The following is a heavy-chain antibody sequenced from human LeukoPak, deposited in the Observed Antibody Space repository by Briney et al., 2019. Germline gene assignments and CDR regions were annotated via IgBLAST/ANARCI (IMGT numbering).Heavy chain of an antibody. CDR3: ARDSAVDCSGGSCYSDFQH. CDR1: XXXXSSXS. D-gene: IGHD2-15*01. J-gene: IGHJ1*01. Sequence: GGSLRLXCAXXXXXXSSXSMNWVRQAPGKGLEWVSSISSSSSYIYYADSVKGRFTISRDNAKNSLYLQMNSLRAEDTAVYYCARDSAVDCSGGSCYSDFQHWGQGTLVTVSS. CDR2: ISSSSSYI. V-gene: IGHV3-21*01.